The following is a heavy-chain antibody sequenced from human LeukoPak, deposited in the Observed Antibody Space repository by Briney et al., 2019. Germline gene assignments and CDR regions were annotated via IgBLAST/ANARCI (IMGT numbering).Heavy chain of an antibody. D-gene: IGHD2-2*02. CDR2: IYYSGST. Sequence: SETLSLTCTVSGGSISSGDYYWNWIRQPPGKGLEWIGYIYYSGSTYYNPSLKSRVTISVDTSKNQFSLKLSSVTAADTAVYYCARLSAILSNPYYYYVMDVWGKGTTVTVSS. J-gene: IGHJ6*04. CDR1: GGSISSGDYY. CDR3: ARLSAILSNPYYYYVMDV. V-gene: IGHV4-30-4*01.